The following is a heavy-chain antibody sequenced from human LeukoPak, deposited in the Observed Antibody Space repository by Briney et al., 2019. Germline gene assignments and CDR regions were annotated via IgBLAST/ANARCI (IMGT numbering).Heavy chain of an antibody. J-gene: IGHJ6*02. D-gene: IGHD5-18*01. CDR1: GGSISSYY. Sequence: SETLSLTCTVSGGSISSYYWSWIRQPPGKGLEWIGYIYYSGSTNYNPSLKSRVTISVDTSKNQFSLKLSSVTAADTAVYYCARSWIRLYGRGMDVWGQGTTVTVSS. CDR2: IYYSGST. CDR3: ARSWIRLYGRGMDV. V-gene: IGHV4-59*01.